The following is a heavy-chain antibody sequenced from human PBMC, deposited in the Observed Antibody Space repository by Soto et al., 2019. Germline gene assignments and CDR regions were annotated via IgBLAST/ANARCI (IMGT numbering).Heavy chain of an antibody. CDR2: ISGYNGNT. CDR3: VRGSVNTALGQ. CDR1: GYTFSNYG. J-gene: IGHJ1*01. Sequence: QINLVQSGPEVKKPGASVKVSCKASGYTFSNYGIHWVRHALGQGLEWMGWISGYNGNTNSAPRFQDRVTMTTDTSTSTANMELTGLRLDETAVYYCVRGSVNTALGQWGQGTLVTVSS. D-gene: IGHD5-18*01. V-gene: IGHV1-18*01.